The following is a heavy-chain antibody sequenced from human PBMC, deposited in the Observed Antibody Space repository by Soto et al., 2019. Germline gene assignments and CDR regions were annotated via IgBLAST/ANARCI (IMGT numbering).Heavy chain of an antibody. CDR1: GYTFTSYD. D-gene: IGHD3-22*01. V-gene: IGHV1-8*01. Sequence: QVQLVQSGAEVKKPGASVKVSCKASGYTFTSYDINWVRQATGQGLEWMGWMNPNSGNTGYAQKFQGRVTMTRNTSISTAYMELSSLRSEDTAMYYCARWYYYDSSGYSYGMDVWGQGTTVTVSS. J-gene: IGHJ6*02. CDR2: MNPNSGNT. CDR3: ARWYYYDSSGYSYGMDV.